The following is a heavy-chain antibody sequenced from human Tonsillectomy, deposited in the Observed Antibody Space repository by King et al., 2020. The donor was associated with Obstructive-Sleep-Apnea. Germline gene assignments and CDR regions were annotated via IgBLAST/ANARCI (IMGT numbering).Heavy chain of an antibody. V-gene: IGHV4-59*01. D-gene: IGHD4-17*01. Sequence: LQLQESGPRLVKPWETLSLTCTVSGGSFGAFYWSWIRHPPGGGLEWIGNIYYTGNTNYNPSLKSRITMSVDTSKKPFSLKLRSVTAADTAVYFCAGDYGDYKVDYWGQGSLVTVSS. CDR3: AGDYGDYKVDY. CDR1: GGSFGAFY. CDR2: IYYTGNT. J-gene: IGHJ4*01.